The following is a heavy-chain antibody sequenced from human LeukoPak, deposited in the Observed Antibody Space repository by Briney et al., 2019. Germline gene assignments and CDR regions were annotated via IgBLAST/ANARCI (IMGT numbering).Heavy chain of an antibody. J-gene: IGHJ4*02. V-gene: IGHV1-69*13. CDR3: AREKGYSSGWYDY. CDR1: GGTFSSYA. Sequence: SVKVSCKASGGTFSSYAISWVRQAPGQGLEWMGGIIPIFGTANYAQKFQGRVTITADESTSTAYMELSSLRSEDTAVYYCAREKGYSSGWYDYRGQGTLVTVSS. CDR2: IIPIFGTA. D-gene: IGHD6-19*01.